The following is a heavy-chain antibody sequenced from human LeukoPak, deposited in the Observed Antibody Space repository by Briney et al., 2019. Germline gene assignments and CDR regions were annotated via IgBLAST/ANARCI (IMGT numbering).Heavy chain of an antibody. CDR2: INHSGST. D-gene: IGHD6-19*01. CDR3: ARGVEQWLVRGKYYYYYGMDV. CDR1: GGSFSGYY. V-gene: IGHV4-34*01. Sequence: SETLSPTCAVYGGSFSGYYWSWIRQPPGKGLEWIGEINHSGSTNYNPSLKSRVTISVDTSKNQFSLKLSSVTAADTAVYYCARGVEQWLVRGKYYYYYGMDVWGQGTTVTVSS. J-gene: IGHJ6*02.